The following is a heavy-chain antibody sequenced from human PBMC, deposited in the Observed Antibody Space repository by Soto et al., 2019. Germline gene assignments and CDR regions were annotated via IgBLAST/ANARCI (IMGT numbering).Heavy chain of an antibody. J-gene: IGHJ4*02. D-gene: IGHD6-19*01. Sequence: EVQLVESGGGLVQPGKSLRLSCAASGFTFDDYAMHWVRQVPGKGLEWVSGLSWNSGTIDYADSVKGRFTISRDNAKNSLPLQMSSLKPEDTAFYYCAKAESSGWYYSVDYWGQGTLVTVSS. CDR2: LSWNSGTI. CDR3: AKAESSGWYYSVDY. V-gene: IGHV3-9*01. CDR1: GFTFDDYA.